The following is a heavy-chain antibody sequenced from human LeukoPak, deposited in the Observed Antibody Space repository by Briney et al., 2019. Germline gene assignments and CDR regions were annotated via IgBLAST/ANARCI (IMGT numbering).Heavy chain of an antibody. J-gene: IGHJ4*02. CDR2: IHTSGTT. CDR3: ARDPAGHGRYFDY. D-gene: IGHD1-14*01. Sequence: SETLSLTCTVSGGSINGYFCTWLRQSAGAALECIGRIHTSGTTYYNPSFKSRVSMSVDTSNNKFSLRLNSVSAADTAVYYCARDPAGHGRYFDYWGQGALVTVSS. V-gene: IGHV4-4*07. CDR1: GGSINGYF.